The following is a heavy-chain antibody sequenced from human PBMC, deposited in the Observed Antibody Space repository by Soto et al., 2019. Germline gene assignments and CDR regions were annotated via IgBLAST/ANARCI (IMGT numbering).Heavy chain of an antibody. V-gene: IGHV3-23*01. CDR3: EKVRRATIFVALCLFDY. J-gene: IGHJ4*02. D-gene: IGHD3-3*01. CDR2: ISGSGGTT. Sequence: AESLSLSCAASGFTVSSYSMSWVRQPPGKGLECVGTISGSGGTTYYADSVKGRFTISTDKSKTTKYLYTHSLRAEDTAVYYCEKVRRATIFVALCLFDYWGQGTPVTVSS. CDR1: GFTVSSYS.